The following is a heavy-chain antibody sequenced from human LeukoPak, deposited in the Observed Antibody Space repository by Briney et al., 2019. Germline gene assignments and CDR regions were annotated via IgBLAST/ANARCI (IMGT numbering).Heavy chain of an antibody. Sequence: SETLSLTCTVSGGSISSYYWSWIRQPPGKGLEWIGYIYYSGSTNYNPSLKSRVTKSVDTSKNQFSLKLSSVTAADTAVYYCARVTENYDFWSGSLRGSYYYMDVWGKGTTVTVSS. V-gene: IGHV4-59*01. D-gene: IGHD3-3*01. J-gene: IGHJ6*03. CDR3: ARVTENYDFWSGSLRGSYYYMDV. CDR1: GGSISSYY. CDR2: IYYSGST.